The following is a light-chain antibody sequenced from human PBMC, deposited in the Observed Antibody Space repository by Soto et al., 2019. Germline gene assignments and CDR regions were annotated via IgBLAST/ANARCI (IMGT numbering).Light chain of an antibody. Sequence: NFMLTQPHSVSAPLGETVTISCTGSSPTFVNNYVQWYQQRPGSAPTTVIFEDTERPSGVPDRFSGSKSGTSASLAITGLQAEDEGDYYCQSYDSTLSARYVFGTGTKLTVL. CDR3: QSYDSTLSARYV. CDR2: EDT. J-gene: IGLJ1*01. V-gene: IGLV6-57*02. CDR1: SPTFVNNY.